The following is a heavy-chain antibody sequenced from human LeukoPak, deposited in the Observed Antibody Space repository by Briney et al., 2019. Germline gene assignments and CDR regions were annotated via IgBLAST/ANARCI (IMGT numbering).Heavy chain of an antibody. V-gene: IGHV4-59*01. D-gene: IGHD5-12*01. Sequence: SETQSLPCTVCGGFISSYYWWWIRHPPERGVEWIDYNYYSGSDNYNPPLKSRVTILVDTSKNLFFLELRSAAAADTAVYFRARRQERGYSGYDFDLWGEGPLLSVS. CDR1: GGFISSYY. CDR2: NYYSGSD. J-gene: IGHJ4*02. CDR3: ARRQERGYSGYDFDL.